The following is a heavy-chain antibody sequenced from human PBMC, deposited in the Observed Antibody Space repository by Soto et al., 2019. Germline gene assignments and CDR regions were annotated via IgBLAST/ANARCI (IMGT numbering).Heavy chain of an antibody. J-gene: IGHJ6*02. Sequence: QAQLEQSGGEVKKPGSSVKVSCKASRVAFSKFIVTWVRQAPGLGLEWVGGIIHIFGTANYAQKFQGRVTIGADATTSTSYMEVNNMKSENTGVYYCAKVRYSSPMGYYYGMDVWGQGTTVTVSS. V-gene: IGHV1-69*01. CDR3: AKVRYSSPMGYYYGMDV. D-gene: IGHD6-19*01. CDR1: RVAFSKFI. CDR2: IIHIFGTA.